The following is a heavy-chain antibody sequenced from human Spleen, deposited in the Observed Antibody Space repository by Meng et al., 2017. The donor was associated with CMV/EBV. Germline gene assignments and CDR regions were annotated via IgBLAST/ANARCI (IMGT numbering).Heavy chain of an antibody. CDR1: KLTLSDYY. CDR3: AREDPYSSSWFYYYYGMDV. J-gene: IGHJ6*02. Sequence: GESLKISCADSKLTLSDYYMSWIRQAPGKGLEWVSYISSGGSTIYYSDSVKGRFTISRDNAKNSVYLQMHSLRAEDTAVYYCAREDPYSSSWFYYYYGMDVWGQGTTVTVSS. V-gene: IGHV3-11*04. CDR2: ISSGGSTI. D-gene: IGHD6-13*01.